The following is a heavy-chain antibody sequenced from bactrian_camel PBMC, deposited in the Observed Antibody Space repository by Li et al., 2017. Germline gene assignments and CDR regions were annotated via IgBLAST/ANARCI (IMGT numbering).Heavy chain of an antibody. CDR2: INYAGDSK. D-gene: IGHD2*01. V-gene: IGHV3S31*01. Sequence: VQLVESGGGLVQPGGSLRVSCVGTGFIFGDYTITWVRQAPGKGLEWVATINYAGDSKYYADSVKGRFTISRDNAKNTLYLQMNSPKTEDTAVYYCATIEYRGDRYASTFAYWGQGTQVTVS. CDR1: GFIFGDYT. J-gene: IGHJ6*01. CDR3: ATIEYRGDRYASTFAY.